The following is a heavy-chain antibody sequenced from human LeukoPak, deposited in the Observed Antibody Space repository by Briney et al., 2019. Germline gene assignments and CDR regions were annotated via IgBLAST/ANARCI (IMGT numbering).Heavy chain of an antibody. D-gene: IGHD1-1*01. Sequence: PGRSLRLSCAASGFTFSSYAMHWVRQAPGKGLEWVAVISYDGSNKYYADSVKGRFTISRDNSKNTLYLQMNSLRAEDTAVYYCATYQLTTANTGGFDYWGQGTLVTVSS. CDR1: GFTFSSYA. CDR3: ATYQLTTANTGGFDY. CDR2: ISYDGSNK. J-gene: IGHJ4*02. V-gene: IGHV3-30*04.